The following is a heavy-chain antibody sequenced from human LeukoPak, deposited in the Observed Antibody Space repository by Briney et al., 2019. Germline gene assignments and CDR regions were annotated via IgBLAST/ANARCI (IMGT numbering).Heavy chain of an antibody. CDR1: GLTFSTYG. V-gene: IGHV3-30*18. Sequence: PGGSLRLSCAASGLTFSTYGMYWVRQAPGKGLEWVAVISYDGSNKYYADSVKGRLTISRDNTKNTLYLQINSLRAEDTAVYYCAKEKGRSGSNAYYFDYWGQGTLVTVSS. J-gene: IGHJ4*02. CDR3: AKEKGRSGSNAYYFDY. D-gene: IGHD3-22*01. CDR2: ISYDGSNK.